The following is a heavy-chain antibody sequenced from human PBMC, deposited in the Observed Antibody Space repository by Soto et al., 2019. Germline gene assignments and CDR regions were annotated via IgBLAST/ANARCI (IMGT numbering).Heavy chain of an antibody. Sequence: VQLQQWGAGLLKPSETLSLTCAVYGASLSGYDWSWVRQPPGKGLQWIGEISQSGSTNYDPSLKSRVTISMDTSKNQFSLRLRSVTAADTATYFGARDPNANAFDIWGRGTMVTVSS. V-gene: IGHV4-34*02. CDR1: GASLSGYD. CDR3: ARDPNANAFDI. J-gene: IGHJ3*02. CDR2: ISQSGST.